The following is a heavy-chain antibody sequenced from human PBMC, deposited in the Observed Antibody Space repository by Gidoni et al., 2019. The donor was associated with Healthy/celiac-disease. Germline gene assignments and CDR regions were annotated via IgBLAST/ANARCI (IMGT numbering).Heavy chain of an antibody. Sequence: EVQLLESGGGLVQPGGSLGLSCAASGFTFSSYAMSWVRQAPGKGLEWVSAISGSGGSTYYADSVKGRFTISRDNSKNTLYLQMNSLRAEDTAVYYCAKVGAAGRGGWTDYWGQGTLVTVSS. V-gene: IGHV3-23*01. J-gene: IGHJ4*02. CDR1: GFTFSSYA. CDR3: AKVGAAGRGGWTDY. CDR2: ISGSGGST. D-gene: IGHD1-26*01.